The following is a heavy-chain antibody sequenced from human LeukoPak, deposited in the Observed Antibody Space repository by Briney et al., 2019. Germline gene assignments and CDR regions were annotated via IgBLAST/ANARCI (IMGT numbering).Heavy chain of an antibody. CDR3: ARDTLTYDFWSGHHNWFDP. D-gene: IGHD3-3*01. CDR2: ISAYNGNT. V-gene: IGHV1-18*01. CDR1: GYTFTSYG. J-gene: IGHJ5*02. Sequence: ASVKVSCKASGYTFTSYGISWVRQAPGQGLEWMGWISAYNGNTNYAQKLQGRVTMTTDTSTSTAYMELRRLRSDDTAVYYCARDTLTYDFWSGHHNWFDPWGQGTLVTVSS.